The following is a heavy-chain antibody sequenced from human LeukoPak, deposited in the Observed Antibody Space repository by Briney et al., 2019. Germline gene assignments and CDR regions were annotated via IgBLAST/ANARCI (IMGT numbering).Heavy chain of an antibody. Sequence: SETLSLTCTVSGGSISSYYWSWIRQPPGKGLEWIGYIYYSGSTNYNPSLKSRVTISVDTSKNQFSLKLSSVTAADTAVYYCARLRWTGYFDYWGQGTLVTVSS. V-gene: IGHV4-59*12. CDR1: GGSISSYY. CDR3: ARLRWTGYFDY. CDR2: IYYSGST. D-gene: IGHD3/OR15-3a*01. J-gene: IGHJ4*02.